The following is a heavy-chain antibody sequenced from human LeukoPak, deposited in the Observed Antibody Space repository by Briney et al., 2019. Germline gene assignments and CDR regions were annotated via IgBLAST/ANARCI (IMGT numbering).Heavy chain of an antibody. CDR2: IGGGGDGA. V-gene: IGHV3-23*01. CDR1: GFTFSSYA. D-gene: IGHD3-10*01. J-gene: IGHJ4*02. Sequence: GGSLRLSCAASGFTFSSYAMRWVRQAPGKGLEWLSEIGGGGDGAYHADSVKGRFTISRDNSKNTLYLQMNSLRAEDTAVYYCTTSWPKVREGDQWGQGTLVTVSS. CDR3: TTSWPKVREGDQ.